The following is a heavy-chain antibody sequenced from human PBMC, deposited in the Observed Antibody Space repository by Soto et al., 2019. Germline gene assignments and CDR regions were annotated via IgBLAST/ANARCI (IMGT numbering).Heavy chain of an antibody. V-gene: IGHV1-69*13. CDR2: IIPIFGTA. CDR3: ARSLSPPNSSGWYGN. CDR1: GGTFSSYA. D-gene: IGHD6-19*01. J-gene: IGHJ4*02. Sequence: ASVKVSCKASGGTFSSYAISWVRQAPGQGLEWMGGIIPIFGTANYAQKFQGRVTITADESASTAYMELSSLRSEDTAVYYCARSLSPPNSSGWYGNWGQGTLVTVSS.